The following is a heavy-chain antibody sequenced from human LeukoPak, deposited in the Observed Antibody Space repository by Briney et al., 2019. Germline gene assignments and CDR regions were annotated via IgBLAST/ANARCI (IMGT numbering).Heavy chain of an antibody. V-gene: IGHV4-30-2*01. CDR2: IYHSGST. J-gene: IGHJ5*02. CDR1: GGSISSGGYY. CDR3: ARARWFDP. Sequence: PSETLSLTCTVSGGSISSGGYYWSWIRQPPGKGLEWIGYIYHSGSTYYNPSLKSRVTISVDRSKNQFSLKLSSVTAADTAVYYCARARWFDPWGQGTLVTVSS.